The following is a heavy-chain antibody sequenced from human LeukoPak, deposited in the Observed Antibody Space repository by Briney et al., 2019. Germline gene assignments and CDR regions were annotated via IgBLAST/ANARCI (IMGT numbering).Heavy chain of an antibody. CDR1: RFTVDDYA. CDR2: ISWNSGSI. J-gene: IGHJ4*02. V-gene: IGHV3-9*01. D-gene: IGHD5-12*01. Sequence: GGSLRLSCAASRFTVDDYAIHWVRQAPGKGLEWVSGISWNSGSIGYADSVKGRFTISRDNAKNSLYLQMNSLRAEDTALYYCAKAYYGYSGYDPSYYFDYWGQGTLVTVSS. CDR3: AKAYYGYSGYDPSYYFDY.